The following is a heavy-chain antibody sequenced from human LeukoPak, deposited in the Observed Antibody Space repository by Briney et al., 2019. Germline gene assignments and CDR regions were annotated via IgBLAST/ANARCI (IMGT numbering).Heavy chain of an antibody. CDR1: GFTFSSYD. D-gene: IGHD2-2*01. CDR2: ISSSSSYI. J-gene: IGHJ1*01. Sequence: GGSLRLSCAASGFTFSSYDMNWVRQAPGKGLEWVSSISSSSSYIYYADSVKGRFTISRDNAKNSLYLQMNSLRAEDTAVYYCARVQDHLLEYFQRWGQGTLVTVSS. CDR3: ARVQDHLLEYFQR. V-gene: IGHV3-21*01.